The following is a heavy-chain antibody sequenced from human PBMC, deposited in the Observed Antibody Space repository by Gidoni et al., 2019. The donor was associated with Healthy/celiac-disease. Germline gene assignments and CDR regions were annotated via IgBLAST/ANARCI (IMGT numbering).Heavy chain of an antibody. CDR2: IWYVGSNK. D-gene: IGHD3-22*01. CDR3: AREGGDYYDSSGYSQFDY. V-gene: IGHV3-33*01. CDR1: YG. Sequence: YGMHWVRQAPGKGLEWVAVIWYVGSNKYYADSVKGRFTISRDNSKNTLYLQMNSLRAEDTAVYYCAREGGDYYDSSGYSQFDYWGQGTLVTVSS. J-gene: IGHJ4*02.